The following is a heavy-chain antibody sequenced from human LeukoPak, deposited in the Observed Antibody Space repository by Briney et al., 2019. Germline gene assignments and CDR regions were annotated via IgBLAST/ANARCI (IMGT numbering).Heavy chain of an antibody. D-gene: IGHD3-16*01. CDR1: GFTFSNAW. V-gene: IGHV3-15*01. Sequence: GGSLRLSCAGSGFTFSNAWMTWVRQAPGKGLEWVGRIKSRPAGGTIDYAAPVKGRFTISRDDSKNTVYLQMNSLKTEDTAVYYCTTVKGFWGSFDWGQGTLVTVSS. J-gene: IGHJ4*02. CDR3: TTVKGFWGSFD. CDR2: IKSRPAGGTI.